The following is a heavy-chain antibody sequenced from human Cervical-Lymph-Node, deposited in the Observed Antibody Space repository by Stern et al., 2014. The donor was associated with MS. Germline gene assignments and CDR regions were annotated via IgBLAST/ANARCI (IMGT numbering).Heavy chain of an antibody. D-gene: IGHD4-23*01. Sequence: QLQLQESGPGLVKPSETLSLTCTVSGGSISSYYWSWIRQPPGKGLEWIGYIYYSGSTNYNPSLKSRVTISVDTSKNQFSLKLSSVTAADTAVYYCARTDYGGNSDWFDPWGQGTLVTVSS. V-gene: IGHV4-59*01. CDR3: ARTDYGGNSDWFDP. CDR2: IYYSGST. CDR1: GGSISSYY. J-gene: IGHJ5*02.